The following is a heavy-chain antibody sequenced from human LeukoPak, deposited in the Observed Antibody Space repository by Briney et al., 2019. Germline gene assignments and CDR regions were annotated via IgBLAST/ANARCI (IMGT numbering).Heavy chain of an antibody. D-gene: IGHD5-18*01. CDR2: INHSGST. J-gene: IGHJ4*02. Sequence: SETLSLTCAVYGGSFSGYYWSWLRQPPGKGLEWIGEINHSGSTNYNPSLKSRVTISVDTSKNQFSLKLSSVTAADTAVYYCARETWIQLWLRYFDYWGQGTLVTVSS. V-gene: IGHV4-34*01. CDR3: ARETWIQLWLRYFDY. CDR1: GGSFSGYY.